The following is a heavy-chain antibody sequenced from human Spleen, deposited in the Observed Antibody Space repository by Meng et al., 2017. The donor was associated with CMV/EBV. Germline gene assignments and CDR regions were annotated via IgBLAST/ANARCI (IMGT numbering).Heavy chain of an antibody. CDR2: IYFGGST. Sequence: GSLRLSCTVSGGSISYSDYYWGWIRQPPGKGLEWIGNIYFGGSTYYNSSLKSRVTISVDMSRNQLTLRLTSVTAADTAVYYCAKIFPSDYYRYSMDVWGQGTTVTVSS. CDR1: GGSISYSDYY. J-gene: IGHJ6*02. CDR3: AKIFPSDYYRYSMDV. D-gene: IGHD3-3*01. V-gene: IGHV4-39*06.